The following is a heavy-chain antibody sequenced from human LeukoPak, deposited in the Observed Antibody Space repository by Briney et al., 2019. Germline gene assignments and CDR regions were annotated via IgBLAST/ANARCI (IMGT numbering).Heavy chain of an antibody. CDR3: ARAPGTMIVVDY. D-gene: IGHD3-22*01. J-gene: IGHJ4*02. Sequence: GGSLRLSCAASGFTFSSYGMYWVREAPGRGLKWVAFIRYDGSNKYYADSVKGRFTISRDNSKNTLYLQMNSLRPDDTAVYYCARAPGTMIVVDYWGQGTLVTVSS. CDR2: IRYDGSNK. CDR1: GFTFSSYG. V-gene: IGHV3-30*02.